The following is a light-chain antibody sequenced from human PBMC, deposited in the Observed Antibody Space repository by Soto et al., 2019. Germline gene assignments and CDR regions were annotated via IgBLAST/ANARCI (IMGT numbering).Light chain of an antibody. CDR3: QRYSNLPLT. CDR1: QSVRSD. V-gene: IGKV3-15*01. Sequence: EIVLTQSPATLSVSPGEGATLSCRASQSVRSDLAWYQHKPGLAPRLLIYGVSTRATGIPVRFSGSGSGTEFTLSISSLQSEDSAIYYCQRYSNLPLTFGGGTKVDIK. J-gene: IGKJ4*01. CDR2: GVS.